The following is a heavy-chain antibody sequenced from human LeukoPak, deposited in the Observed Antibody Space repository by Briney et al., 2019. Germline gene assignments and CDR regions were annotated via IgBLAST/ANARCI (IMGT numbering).Heavy chain of an antibody. Sequence: GGSLRLSCAASGFPFRSYNMNWVRQAPGKGLEWVSSINSSSTHIYYADSVKGRFTISRDNDKNSLYLQMNSLRVEDTAVYYCARAEGSGSSFDYWGQGALVTVSS. CDR2: INSSSTHI. J-gene: IGHJ4*02. CDR1: GFPFRSYN. CDR3: ARAEGSGSSFDY. V-gene: IGHV3-21*01. D-gene: IGHD3-10*01.